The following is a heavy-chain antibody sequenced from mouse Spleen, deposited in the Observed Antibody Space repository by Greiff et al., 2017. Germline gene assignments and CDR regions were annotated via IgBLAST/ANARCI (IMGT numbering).Heavy chain of an antibody. CDR1: GFTFSSYA. CDR3: ARHYDYDDVPYAMDY. J-gene: IGHJ4*01. D-gene: IGHD2-4*01. CDR2: INSNGGST. V-gene: IGHV5-6-2*01. Sequence: EVQGVESGGGLVKPGGSLKLSCAASGFTFSSYAMSWVRQTPEKRLEWVAAINSNGGSTYYPDTVKDRFTISRDNAKNTLYLQMSSLRSEDTALYYCARHYDYDDVPYAMDYWGQGTSVTVSS.